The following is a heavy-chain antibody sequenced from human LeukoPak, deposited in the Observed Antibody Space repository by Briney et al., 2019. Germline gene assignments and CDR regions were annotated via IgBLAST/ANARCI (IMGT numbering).Heavy chain of an antibody. J-gene: IGHJ5*02. V-gene: IGHV3-23*01. D-gene: IGHD6-6*01. CDR3: VKASSSSPQYNWFDA. Sequence: HPGGCLRLSCAASVFMFSTDSMNWVRQAPWKGLEWVSVVSGTGGRTYYADSVKGRFTISRDNSKNTLYLQMNSLRAEDTALYYCVKASSSSPQYNWFDAWGQGTLVTVSS. CDR1: VFMFSTDS. CDR2: VSGTGGRT.